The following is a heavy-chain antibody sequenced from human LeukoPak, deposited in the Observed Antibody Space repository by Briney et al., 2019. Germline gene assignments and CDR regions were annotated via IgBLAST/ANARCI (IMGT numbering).Heavy chain of an antibody. CDR1: GDSVSSNSAA. Sequence: SQTLSLTCAISGDSVSSNSAAWNWIMQSPSRGLEWLGRTYYRSKWFNDYAVSVKSRITINPDTSKNQFSLQLNSVPPEDTAVYYCARERMVPAATYFYYYGMDVWGKGTTVTVSS. J-gene: IGHJ6*04. CDR3: ARERMVPAATYFYYYGMDV. CDR2: TYYRSKWFN. D-gene: IGHD2-2*01. V-gene: IGHV6-1*01.